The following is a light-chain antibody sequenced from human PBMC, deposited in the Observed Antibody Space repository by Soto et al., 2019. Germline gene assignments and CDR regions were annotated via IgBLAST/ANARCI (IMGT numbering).Light chain of an antibody. V-gene: IGKV3D-15*01. CDR2: GVS. Sequence: EIVMTQSPATLSVSPGERATLSCSASQSVNTNLGWYQHKLGQAPMLLIYGVSTMATGIPARFSGSGSEAEFTLTISILQSEAVAVYFCQQYNSWPPFGQGTKVAIK. CDR1: QSVNTN. CDR3: QQYNSWPP. J-gene: IGKJ1*01.